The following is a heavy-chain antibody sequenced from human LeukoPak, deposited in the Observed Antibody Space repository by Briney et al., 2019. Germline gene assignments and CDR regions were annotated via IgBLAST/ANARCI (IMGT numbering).Heavy chain of an antibody. V-gene: IGHV1-8*01. CDR2: MNPNRGNT. Sequence: ASVKVSRKASGYTFTSYDINWVRQATGQGLEWMGWMNPNRGNTGYAQKFQGRVTMTRNTSISTAYMELSSLRSEDTAVYYCARAADYYDFWSGYYTAEYFQHWGQGTLVTVSS. CDR1: GYTFTSYD. J-gene: IGHJ1*01. D-gene: IGHD3-3*01. CDR3: ARAADYYDFWSGYYTAEYFQH.